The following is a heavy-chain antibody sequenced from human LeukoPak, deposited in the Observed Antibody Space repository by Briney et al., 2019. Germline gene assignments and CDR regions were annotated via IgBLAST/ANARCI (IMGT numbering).Heavy chain of an antibody. CDR2: IIPIFGTA. D-gene: IGHD6-6*01. V-gene: IGHV1-69*05. CDR1: GGTFSSYA. CDR3: ARDLGGPYSSFPNWFDP. J-gene: IGHJ5*02. Sequence: SVTVSCKASGGTFSSYAISWVRQAPGQGLEWMGGIIPIFGTANYAQKFQGRVTITTDESTSTAYMELSSLRSEDTAVYYCARDLGGPYSSFPNWFDPWGQGTLVTVSS.